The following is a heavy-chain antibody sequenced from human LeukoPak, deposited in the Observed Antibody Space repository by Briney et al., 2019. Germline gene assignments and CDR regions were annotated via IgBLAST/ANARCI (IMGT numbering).Heavy chain of an antibody. D-gene: IGHD3-10*01. CDR1: GYTFTGYY. J-gene: IGHJ5*02. CDR2: INPNSGGT. Sequence: ASVKVSCKASGYTFTGYYMHWARQAPGQGLEWMGWINPNSGGTNYAQKFQGRVTMTRDTSISTAYMELSRLRSDDTAVYYCARDGFYGSGILGWFDPWGQGTLVTVSS. CDR3: ARDGFYGSGILGWFDP. V-gene: IGHV1-2*02.